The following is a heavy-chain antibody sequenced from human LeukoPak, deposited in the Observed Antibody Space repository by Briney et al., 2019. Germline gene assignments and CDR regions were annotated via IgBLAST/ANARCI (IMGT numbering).Heavy chain of an antibody. Sequence: SETLSLTCTVSGGSISNDSYFWGRIRQSPGKGLEWIVSVYYSESTFYNPSLRSRVSTFVDTSENQFFLRLNSVTAADTAVYYCASHLYDILTGYAYYFDSWGQGTLVTVSS. CDR3: ASHLYDILTGYAYYFDS. CDR1: GGSISNDSYF. CDR2: VYYSEST. J-gene: IGHJ4*02. D-gene: IGHD3-9*01. V-gene: IGHV4-39*01.